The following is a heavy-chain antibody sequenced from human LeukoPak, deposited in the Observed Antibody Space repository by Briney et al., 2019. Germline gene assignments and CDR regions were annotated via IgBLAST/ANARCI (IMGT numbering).Heavy chain of an antibody. CDR3: ARESYCSGGSCYSGRAFDI. Sequence: SGGSLRLSCAASGFTFSSYWMHWVRQAPGKGLVWVSRIKNDGSSTYYADSVRGRLTISRDNAKNTLYLQMNSLRAEDTAVYYCARESYCSGGSCYSGRAFDIWGQGTMVTVSS. V-gene: IGHV3-74*01. D-gene: IGHD2-15*01. CDR1: GFTFSSYW. CDR2: IKNDGSST. J-gene: IGHJ3*02.